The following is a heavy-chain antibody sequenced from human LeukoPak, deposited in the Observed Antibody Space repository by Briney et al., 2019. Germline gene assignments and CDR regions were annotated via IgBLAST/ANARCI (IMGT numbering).Heavy chain of an antibody. CDR1: GYTFTGYY. D-gene: IGHD2-8*02. V-gene: IGHV1-2*02. Sequence: ASVKVSCKAFGYTFTGYYMHWVRQAPGQGLEWMGWINPNSGGTNYAQKFQGRVTMTRDTSISTAYMELSRLRSDDTAVYYCARDTSPLTGDAFDIWGQGTMVTVSS. CDR2: INPNSGGT. CDR3: ARDTSPLTGDAFDI. J-gene: IGHJ3*02.